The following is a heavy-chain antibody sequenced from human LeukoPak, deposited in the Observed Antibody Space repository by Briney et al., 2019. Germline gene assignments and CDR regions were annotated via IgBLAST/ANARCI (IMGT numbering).Heavy chain of an antibody. J-gene: IGHJ4*02. V-gene: IGHV1-69*13. Sequence: GASVKVSCKASGGTLSSYAISWVRQARAQGRAWMGVIISIFGTANYAQKLQRRVTITADESTSTAFMELSSLRSEDTAVYYCARAYCSNGVCYEGYFDYWGQGTLVTVST. CDR3: ARAYCSNGVCYEGYFDY. CDR2: IISIFGTA. CDR1: GGTLSSYA. D-gene: IGHD2-8*01.